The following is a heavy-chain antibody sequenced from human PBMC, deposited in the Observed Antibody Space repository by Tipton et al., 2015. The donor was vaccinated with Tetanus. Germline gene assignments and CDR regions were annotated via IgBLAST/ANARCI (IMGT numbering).Heavy chain of an antibody. D-gene: IGHD2-15*01. CDR2: IYPGDSDT. CDR1: GYSFTSYW. J-gene: IGHJ3*02. CDR3: ARAYCSGGSCYYGGVAFDI. V-gene: IGHV5-51*01. Sequence: EVQLVQSGAEVKKPGESLKISCKGSGYSFTSYWIGWVRQMPGKGLEWMGIIYPGDSDTRYSPSLKGQVTISADKSISTAYLQWSSLKASDTAMYYCARAYCSGGSCYYGGVAFDIWGQGTMVTVSS.